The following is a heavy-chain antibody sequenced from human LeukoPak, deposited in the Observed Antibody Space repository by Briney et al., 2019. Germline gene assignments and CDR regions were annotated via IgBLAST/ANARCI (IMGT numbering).Heavy chain of an antibody. V-gene: IGHV4-39*02. CDR2: LFYGGSI. D-gene: IGHD3-10*01. CDR3: AGLFVGEYYGSGYYFDD. Sequence: SETLSLTCTVAAGSITNSNYYWGWIRQPPEKGLEWIGTLFYGGSISYIPSLKSRVTISVDTSKNHLSLKLNSVTAADTAVYFCAGLFVGEYYGSGYYFDDWGQGTLVTVTS. CDR1: AGSITNSNYY. J-gene: IGHJ4*02.